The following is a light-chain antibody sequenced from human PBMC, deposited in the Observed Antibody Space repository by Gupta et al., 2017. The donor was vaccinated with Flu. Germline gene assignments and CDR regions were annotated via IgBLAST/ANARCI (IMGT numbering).Light chain of an antibody. CDR3: SAVTSTSTLL. V-gene: IGLV2-14*01. Sequence: SSEVGGDKYVSWYQQHPANPHNLIIYEVSMRPAGVSTRFSGSKAGNTASLTISVLKEEDEADYYSSAVTSTSTLLFGGGTKLTVL. J-gene: IGLJ3*02. CDR2: EVS. CDR1: SSEVGGDKY.